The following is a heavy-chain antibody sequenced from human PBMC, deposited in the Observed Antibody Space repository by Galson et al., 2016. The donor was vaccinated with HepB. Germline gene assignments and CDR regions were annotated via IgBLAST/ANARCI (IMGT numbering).Heavy chain of an antibody. V-gene: IGHV3-23*01. D-gene: IGHD2-15*01. J-gene: IGHJ5*02. CDR1: GFTFNTYA. CDR2: ISGNGIGT. CDR3: ARNRHCSGGSCYGA. Sequence: SLRLSCAASGFTFNTYAMTRVRQAPGKGLECVATISGNGIGTAYAGSVKGRFTISRDNSKNTVYLQMNSLRAEDTAVYYCARNRHCSGGSCYGAWGQGTLVTVSS.